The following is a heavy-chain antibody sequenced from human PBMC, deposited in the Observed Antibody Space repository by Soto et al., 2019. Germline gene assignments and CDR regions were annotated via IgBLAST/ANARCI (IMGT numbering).Heavy chain of an antibody. V-gene: IGHV1-2*04. D-gene: IGHD6-25*01. CDR2: INPNSGGT. J-gene: IGHJ6*02. CDR1: GYTFTGCY. Sequence: QVQLVQSGAEVKKPGASVKVSCKASGYTFTGCYMHWVRQAPGQGLEWMGWINPNSGGTNYAQKFQGWVTMTRDTSISTAYMELSRLRSDDTAVYYCARSAATTFYYYYYGMDVWGQGTTVTVSS. CDR3: ARSAATTFYYYYYGMDV.